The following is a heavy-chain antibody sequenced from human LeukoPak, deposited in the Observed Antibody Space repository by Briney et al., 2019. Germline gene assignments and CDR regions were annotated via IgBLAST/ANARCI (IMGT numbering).Heavy chain of an antibody. CDR3: ARGRYCSGGSCYSYTNYYYYGMDV. CDR1: GYSISSGYF. V-gene: IGHV4-38-2*02. D-gene: IGHD2-15*01. J-gene: IGHJ6*02. CDR2: IYHSGST. Sequence: SETLSLTCTVSGYSISSGYFWGWIRQPPGKGLEWIGTIYHSGSTHYNPSLKSRVTISVDTSKNHFSLKLNSVTAADTAVYYCARGRYCSGGSCYSYTNYYYYGMDVWGQGTTVTVSS.